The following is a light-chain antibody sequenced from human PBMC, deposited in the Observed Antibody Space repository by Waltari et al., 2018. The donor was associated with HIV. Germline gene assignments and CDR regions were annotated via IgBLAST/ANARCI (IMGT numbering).Light chain of an antibody. CDR3: ASWDDKLDGWV. V-gene: IGLV1-44*01. J-gene: IGLJ3*02. Sequence: QSLLPQPPSASGTPGQRVTISCSGSYSNIGSNTVNWHHQLPGSAPRALIYNNYQRPSGVPDRFSGSKSGTSASLAISGLQSEDQGDYYCASWDDKLDGWVFGGGTRLTVL. CDR2: NNY. CDR1: YSNIGSNT.